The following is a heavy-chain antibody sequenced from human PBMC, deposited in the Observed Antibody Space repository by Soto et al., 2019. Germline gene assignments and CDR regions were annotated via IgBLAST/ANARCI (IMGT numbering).Heavy chain of an antibody. J-gene: IGHJ6*03. CDR3: ARVPAATPANYYYYMDV. D-gene: IGHD2-2*01. Sequence: GGSLRLSCAASGFTFSSYSMNWVRQAPGKGLEWVSSISSSSSYIYYADSVKGRFTISRDNAKNSLYLQMNSLRAEDTAVYYCARVPAATPANYYYYMDVWGKGTTVTVSS. V-gene: IGHV3-21*01. CDR1: GFTFSSYS. CDR2: ISSSSSYI.